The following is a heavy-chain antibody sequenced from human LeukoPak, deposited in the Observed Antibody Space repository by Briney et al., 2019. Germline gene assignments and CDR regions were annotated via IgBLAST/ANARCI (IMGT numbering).Heavy chain of an antibody. CDR3: ARAIYDSSGYSGGDAFDI. Sequence: GGSLRLSCAASGFAFSSYAMSWVRQASGKGLEWVSSISGSDGTTYYADSVKGRFTISRDNAKNSLYLQMNSLRAEDTAVYYCARAIYDSSGYSGGDAFDIWGQGTMVTVSS. CDR1: GFAFSSYA. D-gene: IGHD3-22*01. CDR2: ISGSDGTT. J-gene: IGHJ3*02. V-gene: IGHV3-23*01.